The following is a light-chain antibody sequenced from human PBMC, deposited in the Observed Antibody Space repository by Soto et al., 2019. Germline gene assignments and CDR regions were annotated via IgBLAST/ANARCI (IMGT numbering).Light chain of an antibody. CDR2: GAS. CDR3: QHYDISLFA. CDR1: QSVSSN. Sequence: EIALTQSPGTLSMSPGERATLSCRASQSVSSNLAWYQQKPGQAPRLLIYGASSRATGIPDRFSGSGFGTDFTLTISRLEPEDFAVYYCQHYDISLFAFGPGTKVDIK. V-gene: IGKV3-20*01. J-gene: IGKJ3*01.